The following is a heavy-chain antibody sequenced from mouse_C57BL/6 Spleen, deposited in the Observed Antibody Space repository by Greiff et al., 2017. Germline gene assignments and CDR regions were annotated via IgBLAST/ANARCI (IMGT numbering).Heavy chain of an antibody. CDR3: ARSDGYYVGFAY. J-gene: IGHJ3*01. D-gene: IGHD2-3*01. V-gene: IGHV1-82*01. CDR1: GYAFSSSW. CDR2: IYPGDGDT. Sequence: QVQLQQSGPELVKPGASVKISCKASGYAFSSSWMNWVKQRPGKGLEWIGRIYPGDGDTNYNGKFKGKATLTADKSSSTAYMQLSSLTSEDSAVYFCARSDGYYVGFAYWGQGTLVTVSA.